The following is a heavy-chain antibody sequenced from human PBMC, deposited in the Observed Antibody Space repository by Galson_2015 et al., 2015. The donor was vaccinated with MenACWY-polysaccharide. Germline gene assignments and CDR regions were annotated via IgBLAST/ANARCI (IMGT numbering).Heavy chain of an antibody. Sequence: SLRLSCAASAFAVDNYVMNWVRQPPGKGLQWVSSISATGGTPYYADSVRGRFTITRDNSKNTLYLHRNSLGAEDTAVYYCAKGSYRANAVLSYYYYYMDVWGKGTTVTVSS. V-gene: IGHV3-23*01. J-gene: IGHJ6*03. CDR3: AKGSYRANAVLSYYYYYMDV. CDR1: AFAVDNYV. CDR2: ISATGGTP. D-gene: IGHD4/OR15-4a*01.